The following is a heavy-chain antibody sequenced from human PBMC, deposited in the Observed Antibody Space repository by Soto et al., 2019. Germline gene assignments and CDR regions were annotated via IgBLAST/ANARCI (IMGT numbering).Heavy chain of an antibody. Sequence: PSETLSLTCTVSGGSISSGGYYWSWIRQHPGKGLEWIGYIYYSGSTYYNPSLKSRVTISVDTSKNQFSLKLNSVTAADTAVYYCAREGGSYGDYTDYWGQGTLVTVSS. CDR3: AREGGSYGDYTDY. J-gene: IGHJ4*02. D-gene: IGHD4-17*01. CDR1: GGSISSGGYY. V-gene: IGHV4-31*03. CDR2: IYYSGST.